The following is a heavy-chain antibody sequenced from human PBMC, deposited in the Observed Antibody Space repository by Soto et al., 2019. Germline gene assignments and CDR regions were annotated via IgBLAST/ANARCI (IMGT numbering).Heavy chain of an antibody. V-gene: IGHV4-59*01. CDR2: IYYSGST. D-gene: IGHD3-3*01. J-gene: IGHJ4*02. CDR1: GGSISSYY. Sequence: PSETLSLTCTVSGGSISSYYWSWIRQPPGKGLEWIGYIYYSGSTNYNPSLKSRVTISVDTSKNQFSLKLSSVSSVFRLYLQMNSLKTEDTAVYYCTTGGTIFGVVISARPTFDYWGQGTLVTVSS. CDR3: NSLKTEDTAVYYCTTGGTIFGVVISARPTFDY.